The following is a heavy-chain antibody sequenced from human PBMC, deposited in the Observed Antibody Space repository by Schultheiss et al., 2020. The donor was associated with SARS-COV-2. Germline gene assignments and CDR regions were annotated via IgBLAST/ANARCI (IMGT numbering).Heavy chain of an antibody. J-gene: IGHJ6*02. CDR1: GDSISSSGYF. V-gene: IGHV4-39*07. CDR3: ARSDYYYAMDV. Sequence: SETLSLTCTVSGDSISSSGYFWGWIRQPPGKGLEWIGYIYYSGSTYYNPSLKSRVTISLDTSKSQFSLKVSSVTAADTAVYSCARSDYYYAMDVWGQGTTVTVSS. CDR2: IYYSGST.